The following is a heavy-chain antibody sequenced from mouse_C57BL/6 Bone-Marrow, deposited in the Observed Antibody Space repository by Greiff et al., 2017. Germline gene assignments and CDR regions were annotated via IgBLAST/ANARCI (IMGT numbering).Heavy chain of an antibody. Sequence: EVQLQQSGPELVKPGASVKIPCKASGYTFTDYNMDWVKQSHGKSLEWIGDINPNNGGTIYNQKFKGKATLTVDKSSSTAYMELRSLTSEDTAVYYCARTYYSNYVLAWFAYWGKGTLVTVSA. CDR2: INPNNGGT. V-gene: IGHV1-18*01. CDR3: ARTYYSNYVLAWFAY. CDR1: GYTFTDYN. D-gene: IGHD2-5*01. J-gene: IGHJ3*01.